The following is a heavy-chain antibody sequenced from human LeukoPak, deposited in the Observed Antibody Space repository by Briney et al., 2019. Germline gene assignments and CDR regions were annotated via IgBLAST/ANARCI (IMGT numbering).Heavy chain of an antibody. CDR3: AREPSLRSGYYFDY. CDR1: GGSISSGSYY. V-gene: IGHV4-61*02. Sequence: PSQTLSLTCTVSGGSISSGSYYWSWIRQPAGKGLEWIGRIYTSGSTNYNPSLKSRVTISVDTSKNQFSQKLSSATAADTAVYYCAREPSLRSGYYFDYWGQGTLVTVSS. J-gene: IGHJ4*02. D-gene: IGHD3-3*01. CDR2: IYTSGST.